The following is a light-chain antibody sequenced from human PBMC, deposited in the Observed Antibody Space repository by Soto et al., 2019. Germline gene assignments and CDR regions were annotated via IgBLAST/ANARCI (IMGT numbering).Light chain of an antibody. J-gene: IGKJ2*01. CDR3: QQYNNWPPYT. Sequence: EILMTQSPATLSVSPGERATLSCRASQSVSSNLAWYQQKPGQAPRLLIYGASSRATGIPARFSGSGSGTEFTVTISSLQPEDFAVYYCQQYNNWPPYTFGQGTKPEIK. V-gene: IGKV3-15*01. CDR1: QSVSSN. CDR2: GAS.